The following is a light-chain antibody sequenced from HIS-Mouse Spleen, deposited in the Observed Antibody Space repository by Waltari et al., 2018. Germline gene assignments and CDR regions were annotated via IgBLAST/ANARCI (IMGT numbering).Light chain of an antibody. V-gene: IGLV1-47*01. CDR1: SSNIGSNY. CDR3: AAWDDSLKV. Sequence: QSVLTQPPSASGTPGQRVTISCSGSSSNIGSNYVYWYQQLPGTAPKLLLYRNNPRPSGVPDRFSGSKSGTSASLAISGLRSEDEADYYCAAWDDSLKVFGGGTKLTVL. J-gene: IGLJ3*02. CDR2: RNN.